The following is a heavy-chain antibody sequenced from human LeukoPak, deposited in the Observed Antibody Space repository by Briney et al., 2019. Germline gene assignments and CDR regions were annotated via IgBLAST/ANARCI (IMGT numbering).Heavy chain of an antibody. V-gene: IGHV3-21*01. D-gene: IGHD3-9*01. CDR2: ISKSSTYV. CDR1: GFTFSSYS. J-gene: IGHJ2*01. Sequence: GGSLRLSCTASGFTFSSYSMNWVRQAPGKGLEWVSSISKSSTYVYYAHSVKGRFTISRDNAKNSLYLQMNSLRAEDTAVYYCASKEEFDWSLSLGYFDLWGRGTLVTVSS. CDR3: ASKEEFDWSLSLGYFDL.